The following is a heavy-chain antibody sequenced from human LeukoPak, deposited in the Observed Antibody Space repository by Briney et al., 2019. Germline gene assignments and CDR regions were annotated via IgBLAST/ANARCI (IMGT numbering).Heavy chain of an antibody. Sequence: GGSLRLSCAASGFTFNNYGMHWVRQAPGKGLEWVAFIRYDGSNKYYADSVKGRFTISRDNSKDTLYLQMNSLRGEDTAVYYCAKDRQGDYRYDFDYWGQGTLVTVSS. CDR1: GFTFNNYG. CDR3: AKDRQGDYRYDFDY. V-gene: IGHV3-30*02. CDR2: IRYDGSNK. J-gene: IGHJ4*02. D-gene: IGHD4-11*01.